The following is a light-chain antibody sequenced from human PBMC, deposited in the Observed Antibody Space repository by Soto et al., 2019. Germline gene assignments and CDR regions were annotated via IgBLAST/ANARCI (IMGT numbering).Light chain of an antibody. CDR1: SSNIGAGYD. CDR2: GNI. V-gene: IGLV1-40*01. Sequence: QFVLTQPPSVSGAPGQRVTISCTGSSSNIGAGYDVHWYQQLPGTAPKLLIYGNINRPSGVPDRFSGSKSGTSASLAITGLQAEDEADYYCQSYDSSLSGYVFGTGTRSPS. J-gene: IGLJ1*01. CDR3: QSYDSSLSGYV.